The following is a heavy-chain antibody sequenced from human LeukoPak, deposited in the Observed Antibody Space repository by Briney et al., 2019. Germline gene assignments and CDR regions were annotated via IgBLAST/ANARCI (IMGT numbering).Heavy chain of an antibody. CDR3: ATDPWNDFNF. D-gene: IGHD3-3*01. CDR1: GYAFTTIG. J-gene: IGHJ3*01. V-gene: IGHV1-18*04. CDR2: ITGGNGNA. Sequence: SVKLSCWASGYAFTTIGFSLVRQPPGQGLEWKGWITGGNGNASSAPPVPGRVTMTIDTSTSTAIMELRSMRAYDTAKYSCATDPWNDFNFWGQGTMVIVSS.